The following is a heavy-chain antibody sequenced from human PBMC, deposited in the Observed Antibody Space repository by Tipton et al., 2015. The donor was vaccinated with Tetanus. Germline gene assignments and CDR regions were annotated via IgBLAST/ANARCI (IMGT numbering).Heavy chain of an antibody. Sequence: TLSLTCTVSGGSISSYYWSWIRQPPGKGLEWIGYIYYIGSTNYNPSLKSRVTISVDTSKNQFSLKLSSVTAADTAVYYCASTVGHSGGYYYYYCMDVWGQGTTATVSS. J-gene: IGHJ6*02. CDR3: ASTVGHSGGYYYYYCMDV. CDR1: GGSISSYY. D-gene: IGHD3-16*01. CDR2: IYYIGST. V-gene: IGHV4-59*01.